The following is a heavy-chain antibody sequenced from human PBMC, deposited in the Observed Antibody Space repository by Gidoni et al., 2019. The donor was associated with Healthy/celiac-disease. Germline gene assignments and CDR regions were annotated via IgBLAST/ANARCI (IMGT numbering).Heavy chain of an antibody. D-gene: IGHD5-12*01. CDR3: ARGRGWLQLGYWYFDL. CDR2: INHSGST. J-gene: IGHJ2*01. CDR1: GGSFRGYY. V-gene: IGHV4-34*01. Sequence: QVQLQQWGAGLLKPSETLSLTCAVYGGSFRGYYWSWIRQPPGKGLEWIGEINHSGSTNYNPSLKSRVTISVDTSKNQFSLKLSSVTAADTAVYYCARGRGWLQLGYWYFDLWGRGTLVTVSS.